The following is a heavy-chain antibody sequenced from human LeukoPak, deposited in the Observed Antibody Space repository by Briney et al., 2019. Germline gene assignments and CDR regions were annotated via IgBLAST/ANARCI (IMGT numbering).Heavy chain of an antibody. J-gene: IGHJ4*02. D-gene: IGHD6-6*01. V-gene: IGHV4-59*01. CDR1: DGSISNFF. Sequence: SETLSLACTVFDGSISNFFWSWIRQPPGKGLEWIGYIYNSGSTYYNPSLKSRVTISVDTSKNQFSLSLTSVTAADPAVYYCASVSGQLACSDWGQGTLVTVSS. CDR2: IYNSGST. CDR3: ASVSGQLACSD.